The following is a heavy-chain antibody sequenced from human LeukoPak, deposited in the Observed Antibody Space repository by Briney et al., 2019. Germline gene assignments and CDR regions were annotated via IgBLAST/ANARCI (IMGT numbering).Heavy chain of an antibody. CDR3: ARGRVTSFYFED. V-gene: IGHV3-53*01. CDR2: IYSGGST. CDR1: GFTFSSNY. D-gene: IGHD4-23*01. J-gene: IGHJ4*02. Sequence: GGSLRLSCAASGFTFSSNYMSWVRQAPGKGLEWVSVIYSGGSTYYADPVKGRFTISRDSSRNTLSLQMNSLRAEDTAVYYCARGRVTSFYFEDWGQGTLVTVSS.